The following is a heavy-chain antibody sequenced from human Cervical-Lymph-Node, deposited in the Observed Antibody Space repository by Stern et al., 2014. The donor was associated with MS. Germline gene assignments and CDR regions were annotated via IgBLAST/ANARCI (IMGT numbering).Heavy chain of an antibody. J-gene: IGHJ5*02. Sequence: VQLVQSGADLVQPGGSLKLSCTASGSTVNSNYMTWVRQAPGKGLEWVSIFYSGISTYYAESVKGRFSFSIDNSKNTLFLHMNNLRVEDTAMYYCTREMAARRLDPGGQGTRVIVS. CDR1: GSTVNSNY. V-gene: IGHV3-66*01. CDR3: TREMAARRLDP. CDR2: FYSGIST. D-gene: IGHD5-24*01.